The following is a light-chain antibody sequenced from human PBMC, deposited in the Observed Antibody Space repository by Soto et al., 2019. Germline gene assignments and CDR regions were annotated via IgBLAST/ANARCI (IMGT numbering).Light chain of an antibody. Sequence: QSALTQRAAGSGSPGQSMTISCTGTSSDVGGYNYVSWYQQHPGKAPKLMIYDVSNRPSGVSNRFSGSKSGNTASLSISGLQAEDEADYYCSSYTSSSTRVFGTGTKVTVL. CDR1: SSDVGGYNY. V-gene: IGLV2-14*01. CDR2: DVS. CDR3: SSYTSSSTRV. J-gene: IGLJ1*01.